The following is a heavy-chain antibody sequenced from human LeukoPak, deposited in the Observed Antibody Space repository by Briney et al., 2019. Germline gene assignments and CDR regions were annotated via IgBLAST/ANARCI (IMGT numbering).Heavy chain of an antibody. CDR1: GYTFTNNY. D-gene: IGHD4-17*01. J-gene: IGHJ4*02. Sequence: ASVRVSCKASGYTFTNNYIHWVRQAPGHGLEWMGWINPNRSDTNYAQTFQGRVTMTRDTSISTAFMELTRLTSDDTAVYYCTRDLLGFATTPLSDWGQGTLVTVSS. V-gene: IGHV1-2*02. CDR3: TRDLLGFATTPLSD. CDR2: INPNRSDT.